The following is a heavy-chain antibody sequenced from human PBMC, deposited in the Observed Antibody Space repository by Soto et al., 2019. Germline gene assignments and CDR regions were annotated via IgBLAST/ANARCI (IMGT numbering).Heavy chain of an antibody. Sequence: GGSLRLSCAASGFTFSSYSMNWVRQAPGKGLEWVSYISSSSSTIYYADSVKGRFTISRDNAKNSLYLQMNSLRDEDTAVYYCARPEKGGAAGFYYYYGMDVWGQGTTVTVSS. CDR1: GFTFSSYS. V-gene: IGHV3-48*02. CDR3: ARPEKGGAAGFYYYYGMDV. J-gene: IGHJ6*02. D-gene: IGHD6-13*01. CDR2: ISSSSSTI.